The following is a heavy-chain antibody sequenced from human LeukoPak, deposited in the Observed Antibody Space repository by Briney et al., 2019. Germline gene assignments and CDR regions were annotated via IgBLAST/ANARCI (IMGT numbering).Heavy chain of an antibody. CDR2: ISWNSGSI. J-gene: IGHJ4*02. V-gene: IGHV3-9*02. CDR1: GFTSDDYA. CDR3: AKAHRDYYDSSGAYYFDY. D-gene: IGHD3-22*01. Sequence: PGGSLRLSCAASGFTSDDYAMHWVRQAPGKGLEWVSGISWNSGSIGYADSVKGRFTISRDNAKNSLYLQMNSLRAEDTALYYCAKAHRDYYDSSGAYYFDYWGQGTLVTVSS.